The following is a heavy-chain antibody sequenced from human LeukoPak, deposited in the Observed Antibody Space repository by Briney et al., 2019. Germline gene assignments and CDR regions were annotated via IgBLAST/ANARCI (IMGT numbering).Heavy chain of an antibody. CDR2: INHSGST. J-gene: IGHJ4*02. CDR3: ASKPWGYCTNGVCYPTLDY. Sequence: PSETLSLTCAVYGGSFSGYYWSWIRQPPGKGLEWIGEINHSGSTNYNPSLKSRVTISVDTSKNQFSLKLSSVTAADTAVYYCASKPWGYCTNGVCYPTLDYWGQGTLVTVSS. D-gene: IGHD2-8*01. CDR1: GGSFSGYY. V-gene: IGHV4-34*01.